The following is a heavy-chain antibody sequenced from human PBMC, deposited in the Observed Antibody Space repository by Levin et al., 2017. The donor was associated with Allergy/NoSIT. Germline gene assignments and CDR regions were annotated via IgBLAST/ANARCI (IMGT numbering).Heavy chain of an antibody. CDR1: GYTFTTYG. J-gene: IGHJ4*02. CDR2: ISPYNGDT. CDR3: AREAVAGTGGGY. V-gene: IGHV1-18*01. Sequence: GGSLRLSCKASGYTFTTYGISWVRQAPGQGLEWMGWISPYNGDTYYAQSLEDRVTMTADTSTSTVYMELRRLTSDDTALYYCAREAVAGTGGGYWGQGTLVTVSS. D-gene: IGHD6-19*01.